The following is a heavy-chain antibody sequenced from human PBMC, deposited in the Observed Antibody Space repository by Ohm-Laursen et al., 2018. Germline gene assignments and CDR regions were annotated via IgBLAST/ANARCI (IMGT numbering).Heavy chain of an antibody. CDR2: ISVRKGHT. CDR3: ARVIASPLGREWLFNGQDY. D-gene: IGHD3-22*01. Sequence: GASVKVSCKVSGYTFISFGISWVRLAPGQGLEWMGWISVRKGHTDYAQKLQGRVTITTDTSTSTAYMELRGLRSDDTAVYYCARVIASPLGREWLFNGQDYWGQGTLVTVSS. CDR1: GYTFISFG. V-gene: IGHV1-18*01. J-gene: IGHJ4*02.